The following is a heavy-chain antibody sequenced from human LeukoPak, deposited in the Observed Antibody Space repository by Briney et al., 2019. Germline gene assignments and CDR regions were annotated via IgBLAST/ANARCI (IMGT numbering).Heavy chain of an antibody. CDR1: GGSISSYY. Sequence: SETLSLTCTVSGGSISSYYWSWIRQPPGKGLEWIGYIYYSGSTNYNPSLKSRVTMSVDTSKNQFSLKLSSVTAADTAVYYCARETQLLWFGEFAYYFDYWGQGTLVTVSS. CDR2: IYYSGST. D-gene: IGHD3-10*01. CDR3: ARETQLLWFGEFAYYFDY. V-gene: IGHV4-59*12. J-gene: IGHJ4*02.